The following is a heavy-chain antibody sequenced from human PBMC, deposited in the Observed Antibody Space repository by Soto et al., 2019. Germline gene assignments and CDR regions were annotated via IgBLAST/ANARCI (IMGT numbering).Heavy chain of an antibody. CDR1: GFTFSSYW. D-gene: IGHD1-26*01. J-gene: IGHJ3*02. Sequence: PGGSLRLSSAASGFTFSSYWMHWVRQAPGKGLVWVSRINSDGSSTSYADSVKGRFTISRDNAKNTLYLQMNSLRAEDTAVYYCAREWELPAAFDIWGQGTMVTVSS. CDR3: AREWELPAAFDI. V-gene: IGHV3-74*01. CDR2: INSDGSST.